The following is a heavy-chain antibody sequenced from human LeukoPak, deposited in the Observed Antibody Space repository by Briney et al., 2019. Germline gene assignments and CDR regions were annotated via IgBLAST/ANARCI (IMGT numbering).Heavy chain of an antibody. CDR1: GGSISSSNW. V-gene: IGHV4-4*02. CDR3: AKIIDRSGYHEAFDM. Sequence: SETLSLTCAVSGGSISSSNWWRWVRQPPGKGLEWIGEIFHSGSTNYNSSLKSRVTISVGKSKNQFSLKMSSVTAADTAVYYCAKIIDRSGYHEAFDMWGQGTMVTVSS. D-gene: IGHD3-22*01. CDR2: IFHSGST. J-gene: IGHJ3*02.